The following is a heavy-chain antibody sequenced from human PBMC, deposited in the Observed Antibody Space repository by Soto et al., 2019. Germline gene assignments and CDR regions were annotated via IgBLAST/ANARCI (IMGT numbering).Heavy chain of an antibody. J-gene: IGHJ6*01. D-gene: IGHD5-18*01. CDR2: ISWNSGSI. V-gene: IGHV3-9*01. CDR3: ARNGYSYGYYYYYGIDV. Sequence: GWSLRLSCAASGFTFDDYAMHWVRQAPGKGLEWVSGISWNSGSIGYADSVKGRFTISRDNAKNSLDLQMNSLRAEDTAVYYCARNGYSYGYYYYYGIDVWGQGSTVTASS. CDR1: GFTFDDYA.